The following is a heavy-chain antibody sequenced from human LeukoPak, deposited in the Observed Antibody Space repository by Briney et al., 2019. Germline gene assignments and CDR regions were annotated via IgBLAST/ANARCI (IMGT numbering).Heavy chain of an antibody. CDR3: AREGVTYYDFWSGRGPFDY. Sequence: SETLSLTCSVSGGSITVYYWNWIRQSPGKGLEWIGSISYSGSTNYNPSLKSRVTISIDTSKNRFSLKVSSVTAADTAVYYCAREGVTYYDFWSGRGPFDYWGQGTLVTVSS. CDR1: GGSITVYY. CDR2: ISYSGST. D-gene: IGHD3-3*01. J-gene: IGHJ4*02. V-gene: IGHV4-59*12.